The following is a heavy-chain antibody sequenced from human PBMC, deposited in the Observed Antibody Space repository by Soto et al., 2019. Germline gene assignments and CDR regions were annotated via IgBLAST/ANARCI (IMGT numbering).Heavy chain of an antibody. V-gene: IGHV3-30-3*01. CDR1: GFTFSSYA. D-gene: IGHD1-26*01. CDR3: ARDPGPGSYSTNAFDY. J-gene: IGHJ4*02. CDR2: ISYDGSNK. Sequence: QVQLVESGGGVVQPGRSLRLCCAASGFTFSSYAMHWVRQAPGKGLEWVAVISYDGSNKYYADSVKGRFTISRDNSKNTLYLQMNSLRAEDTAVYYCARDPGPGSYSTNAFDYWGQGTLVTVSS.